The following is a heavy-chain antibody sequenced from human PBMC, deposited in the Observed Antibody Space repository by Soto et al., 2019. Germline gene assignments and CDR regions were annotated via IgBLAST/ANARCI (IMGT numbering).Heavy chain of an antibody. CDR1: GGTFSSYA. D-gene: IGHD3-22*01. Sequence: RASVKVSCKASGGTFSSYAISWVRQAPGQGLEWMGGIIPIFGTANYAQKFQGRVTITADKSTSTAYMELSSLRSEDTAVYYCATTLGWPYYDSSGYYYRTDYWGQGTLVTVSS. CDR3: ATTLGWPYYDSSGYYYRTDY. J-gene: IGHJ4*02. CDR2: IIPIFGTA. V-gene: IGHV1-69*06.